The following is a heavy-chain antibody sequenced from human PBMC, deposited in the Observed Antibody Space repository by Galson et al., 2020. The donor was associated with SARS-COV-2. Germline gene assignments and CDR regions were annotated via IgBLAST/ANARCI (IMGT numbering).Heavy chain of an antibody. CDR2: INTNTGNP. CDR3: ALIRTGVYYYGSGSYYKELNYYYMDV. D-gene: IGHD3-10*01. CDR1: GYTFTSYA. J-gene: IGHJ6*03. V-gene: IGHV7-4-1*02. Sequence: ASVKVSCKASGYTFTSYAMNWVRQAPGQGLEWMGWINTNTGNPTYAQGFTGRFVFSLDTSVSTAYLQISSLKAEDTAVYYCALIRTGVYYYGSGSYYKELNYYYMDVWGKGTTGTVSS.